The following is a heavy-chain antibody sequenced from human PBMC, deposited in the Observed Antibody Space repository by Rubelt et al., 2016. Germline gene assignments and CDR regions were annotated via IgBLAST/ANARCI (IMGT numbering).Heavy chain of an antibody. J-gene: IGHJ4*02. CDR2: IYSGGST. Sequence: GKGLEWVSVIYSGGSTYYADSVKGRFTISRDNAKNSLYLQMNSLRAEDTAVYYCARDKGITGTTVDYWGQGTLVTVSS. V-gene: IGHV3-53*01. CDR3: ARDKGITGTTVDY. D-gene: IGHD1-7*01.